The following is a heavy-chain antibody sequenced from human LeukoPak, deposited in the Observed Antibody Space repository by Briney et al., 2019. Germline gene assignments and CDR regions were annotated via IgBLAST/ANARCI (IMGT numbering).Heavy chain of an antibody. J-gene: IGHJ3*02. CDR3: ARRAFEGDAFDI. CDR1: GDSISSYY. V-gene: IGHV4-59*08. D-gene: IGHD3-16*01. CDR2: IYYSGST. Sequence: PSETLSLTCKVSGDSISSYYWSWIRQPPGKGLDWIGYIYYSGSTDYNPSLKSRVTISVDTSKNQFSLRLSSVTAADTAVYYCARRAFEGDAFDIWGQGTMVTVSS.